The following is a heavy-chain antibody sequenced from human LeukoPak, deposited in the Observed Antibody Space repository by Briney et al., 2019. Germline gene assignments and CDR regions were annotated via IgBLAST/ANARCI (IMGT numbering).Heavy chain of an antibody. CDR1: GYTFTGHY. V-gene: IGHV1-2*02. Sequence: GASVKVSCKASGYTFTGHYMHWVRQAPGQGLEWMGWINLNSGGTNYAQKFQGRVTMTRDTSISTAYMELSRLRADDTAVYYRAKDRARVGTMVDAFDMWGQGTMVTVSS. CDR3: AKDRARVGTMVDAFDM. J-gene: IGHJ3*02. D-gene: IGHD1-1*01. CDR2: INLNSGGT.